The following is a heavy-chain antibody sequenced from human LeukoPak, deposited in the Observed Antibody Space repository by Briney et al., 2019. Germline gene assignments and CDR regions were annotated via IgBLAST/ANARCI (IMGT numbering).Heavy chain of an antibody. V-gene: IGHV3-23*01. CDR3: AKDRPPRHSGSRGAFDY. Sequence: PGGSLRLSCAASGFTFSSYAMSWVRQAPGKGLEWVSAFSGSGGSTYYADSVKGRFTISRDNSKNTLYLQMNSLRAEDTAVYYCAKDRPPRHSGSRGAFDYWGQGTLVTVSS. CDR2: FSGSGGST. CDR1: GFTFSSYA. D-gene: IGHD1-26*01. J-gene: IGHJ4*02.